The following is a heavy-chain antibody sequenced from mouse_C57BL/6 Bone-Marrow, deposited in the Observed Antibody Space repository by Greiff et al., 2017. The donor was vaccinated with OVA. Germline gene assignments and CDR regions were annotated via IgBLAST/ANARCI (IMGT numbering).Heavy chain of an antibody. CDR2: INRSGSYT. D-gene: IGHD2-12*01. J-gene: IGHJ2*01. Sequence: EVHVVESGGDLVKPGGSLKLSCAASGFTFSSYCMSWVHQTPDKRLEWVGNINRSGSYTYYPHSVKGRFTISRDKAKNTLYLQMSSLKSEDSTMYYCARHVTLVVFDYWGQGTTLTVSS. V-gene: IGHV5-6*01. CDR1: GFTFSSYC. CDR3: ARHVTLVVFDY.